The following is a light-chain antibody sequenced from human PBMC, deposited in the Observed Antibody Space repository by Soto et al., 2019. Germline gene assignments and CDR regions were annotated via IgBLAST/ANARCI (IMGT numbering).Light chain of an antibody. J-gene: IGKJ1*01. V-gene: IGKV3-20*01. CDR2: GAS. Sequence: EIVLTQYPGTLSLSPGERANLSCRASQSVSSSYLAWHQQKPGQAPRLLICGASSRATGIPDRFSGSGSGTGFTLPVSRLEPEDFAVYYCQQYGSSPATFGQGPKVEIK. CDR3: QQYGSSPAT. CDR1: QSVSSSY.